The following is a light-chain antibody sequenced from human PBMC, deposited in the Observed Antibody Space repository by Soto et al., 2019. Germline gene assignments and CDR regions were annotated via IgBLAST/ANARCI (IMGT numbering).Light chain of an antibody. J-gene: IGLJ7*01. CDR1: SSDVGSYNL. Sequence: QSALTQPASVSGSPGQSITISCTGTSSDVGSYNLVSWYQQHPGKAPKLMIYEGSKRPSGVSNRFSGSKSGNTASLTISGLQAEDEADYYCCSYAGSSTHAVFGGATHLTVL. V-gene: IGLV2-23*01. CDR2: EGS. CDR3: CSYAGSSTHAV.